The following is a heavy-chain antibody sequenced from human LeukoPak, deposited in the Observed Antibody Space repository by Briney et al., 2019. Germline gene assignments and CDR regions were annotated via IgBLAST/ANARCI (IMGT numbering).Heavy chain of an antibody. Sequence: PSETLSLTCAVYGGSFSGYYWSWIRQPPGKGLEWIGEIDHSGSTYYNPSLKSRVTISVDTSKNQFSLKLSSVTAADTAVYYCARHPTGVATISPWGQGTLVTVSS. D-gene: IGHD5-12*01. CDR1: GGSFSGYY. CDR3: ARHPTGVATISP. CDR2: IDHSGST. V-gene: IGHV4-34*01. J-gene: IGHJ5*02.